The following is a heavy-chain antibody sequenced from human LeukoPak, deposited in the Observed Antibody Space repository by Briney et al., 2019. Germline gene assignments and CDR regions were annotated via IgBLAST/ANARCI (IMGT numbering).Heavy chain of an antibody. D-gene: IGHD4-23*01. CDR1: GGSISSGGYY. CDR2: IYYSGST. CDR3: ARDSFTVVTKNALDI. J-gene: IGHJ3*02. V-gene: IGHV4-31*03. Sequence: SETLSLTCTVSGGSISSGGYYWSWIRQHPGKGLEWIGYIYYSGSTYYNPSLKSRVTISVDTSKNQLSLKLSSVTAADTAVYYCARDSFTVVTKNALDIWGQGTMVTVSS.